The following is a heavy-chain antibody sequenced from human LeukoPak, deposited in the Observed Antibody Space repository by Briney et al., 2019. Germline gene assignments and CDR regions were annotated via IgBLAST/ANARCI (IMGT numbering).Heavy chain of an antibody. CDR1: GFTFSSFR. V-gene: IGHV3-74*01. CDR3: ARDRVFYGLYV. J-gene: IGHJ6*01. Sequence: GGSLRLSCAASGFTFSSFRMLWVRQAPGKGLMLVSRIKRTRSGASYADSVKGRFTPSRDNARNTLYRQMNSLRPEDTAIYCYARDRVFYGLYVWGQGTTVTVSS. CDR2: IKRTRSGA.